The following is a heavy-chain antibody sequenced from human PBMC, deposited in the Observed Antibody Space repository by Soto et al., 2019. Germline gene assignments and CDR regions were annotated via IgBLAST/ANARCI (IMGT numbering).Heavy chain of an antibody. CDR3: ARAGYSSGQYYFDF. J-gene: IGHJ4*02. CDR2: IYRNGAT. Sequence: QVQLQESGPGLVKPWETLSLTCTVSGDSIGTYFWSWIRQPAGKGLEWIGRIYRNGATNYNPSLKSRITMSVVTSKNQFSLNVKSVTAADTAVYYCARAGYSSGQYYFDFWGQGLLATISA. D-gene: IGHD2-15*01. CDR1: GDSIGTYF. V-gene: IGHV4-4*07.